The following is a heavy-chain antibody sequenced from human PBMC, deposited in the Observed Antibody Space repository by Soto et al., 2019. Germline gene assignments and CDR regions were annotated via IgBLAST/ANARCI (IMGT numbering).Heavy chain of an antibody. CDR2: IKSKTDGGTT. J-gene: IGHJ5*02. D-gene: IGHD2-2*01. Sequence: PGGSLRLSCAASGFTFSTAWMSWVRQAPGKGLEWVGRIKSKTDGGTTDYAAPVKGRFTISRDDSKNTLYLQMNSLKTEDTAVYYCTTDPFIVVVPAAMGNWFDPWGQGTLVTVSS. CDR3: TTDPFIVVVPAAMGNWFDP. CDR1: GFTFSTAW. V-gene: IGHV3-15*01.